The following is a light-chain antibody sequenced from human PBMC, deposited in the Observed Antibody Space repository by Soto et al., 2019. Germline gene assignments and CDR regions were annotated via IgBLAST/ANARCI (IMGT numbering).Light chain of an antibody. CDR2: EAS. V-gene: IGLV2-14*01. J-gene: IGLJ3*02. CDR3: NSYTTSSSWV. Sequence: QSVLTQPRSVSASPGQSVTLSCTGSRSDVGVYNYVSWYQHHPDKAPKLLIYEASNRPPGVSSRFSGSKSANTASLTISDLQAEDEADYYCNSYTTSSSWVFGGGTKLTVL. CDR1: RSDVGVYNY.